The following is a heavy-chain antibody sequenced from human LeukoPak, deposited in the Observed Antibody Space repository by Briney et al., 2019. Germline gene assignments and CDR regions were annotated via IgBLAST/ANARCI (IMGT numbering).Heavy chain of an antibody. CDR3: ARHDSSGWYYFDY. Sequence: PSETLSLTCTVSRGSISSYYWSWIRQPPGKGLEWIGYIYYSGSTNYNPSLKSRVTISVDTSKNQFSLKLSSVTAADTAVYYCARHDSSGWYYFDYWGQGTLVTVSS. D-gene: IGHD6-19*01. J-gene: IGHJ4*02. CDR1: RGSISSYY. V-gene: IGHV4-59*08. CDR2: IYYSGST.